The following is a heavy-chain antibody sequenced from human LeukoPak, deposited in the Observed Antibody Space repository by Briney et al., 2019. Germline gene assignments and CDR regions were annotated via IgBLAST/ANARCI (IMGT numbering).Heavy chain of an antibody. CDR1: GFTVSTNY. CDR2: VYSGGTT. J-gene: IGHJ6*02. V-gene: IGHV3-66*01. Sequence: GGSLRLSCAASGFTVSTNYLSWVRQAPGKGLEWVSVVYSGGTTYHADSVKGRFTISRDNSKNTMYLQMNSLRADDTAVYYCARESVVRGVINGMDVWAKGPRSPSP. D-gene: IGHD3-10*01. CDR3: ARESVVRGVINGMDV.